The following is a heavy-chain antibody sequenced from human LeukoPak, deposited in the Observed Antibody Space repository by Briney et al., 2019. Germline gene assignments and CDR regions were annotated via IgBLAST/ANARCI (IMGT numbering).Heavy chain of an antibody. CDR3: ARDRDYGDYSWAFDI. Sequence: PGGSLRLSCAASGFTFSDYYMSWIRQAPGKGLEWVSYISSSGSTIYYADSVKGRFTISRDNAKNSLYLQMNSLRAEDTAVYYCARDRDYGDYSWAFDIWGQGTMVTVSS. J-gene: IGHJ3*02. D-gene: IGHD4-17*01. CDR1: GFTFSDYY. CDR2: ISSSGSTI. V-gene: IGHV3-11*01.